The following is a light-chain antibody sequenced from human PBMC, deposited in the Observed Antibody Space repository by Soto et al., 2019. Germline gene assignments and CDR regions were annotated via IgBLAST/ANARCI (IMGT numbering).Light chain of an antibody. Sequence: EIVMTQSPATLSVSPGERATLSCRASQSVSSNLAWYQQKPGQAPRLLIYGASTRAIGIPARFSGSGSGTEFTLTISRLEPEDFAVYYCQQYGSSPGTFGQGTKVDIK. CDR3: QQYGSSPGT. CDR2: GAS. CDR1: QSVSSN. V-gene: IGKV3-15*01. J-gene: IGKJ1*01.